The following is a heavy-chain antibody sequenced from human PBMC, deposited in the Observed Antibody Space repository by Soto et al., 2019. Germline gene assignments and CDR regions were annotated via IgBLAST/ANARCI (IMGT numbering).Heavy chain of an antibody. J-gene: IGHJ6*02. CDR2: IIPIFGTA. V-gene: IGHV1-69*06. D-gene: IGHD2-2*02. CDR1: GGTFSSYA. CDR3: ARSDCSSTSCYRGRVDGYYYGMDV. Sequence: QVQLVQSGAEVKKPGSSVTVSCKASGGTFSSYAISWVRQAPGQGLEWMGGIIPIFGTANYAQKFQGRVTITADKSTSTAYMELSSRRSEDTAVYYCARSDCSSTSCYRGRVDGYYYGMDVWGQGTTVTVSS.